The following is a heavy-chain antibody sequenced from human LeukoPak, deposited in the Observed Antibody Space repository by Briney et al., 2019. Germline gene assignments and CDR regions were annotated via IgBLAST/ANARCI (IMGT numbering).Heavy chain of an antibody. CDR1: GGTFSSYA. CDR3: ARDRGYSYGYLDY. CDR2: IIPIFGTA. V-gene: IGHV1-69*05. J-gene: IGHJ4*02. Sequence: GASVKVSCKASGGTFSSYAISWVRQAPGQGLEWMGRIIPIFGTANYAQKFQGRVTITTDESTSTAYMELSSLRSEDTAVYYCARDRGYSYGYLDYWGQGTLVTVSS. D-gene: IGHD5-18*01.